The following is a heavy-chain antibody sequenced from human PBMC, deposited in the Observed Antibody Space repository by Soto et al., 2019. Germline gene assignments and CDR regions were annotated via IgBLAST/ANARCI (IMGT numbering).Heavy chain of an antibody. J-gene: IGHJ5*02. D-gene: IGHD6-13*01. CDR2: ISSTNSYT. CDR3: ARDSRTTAGVNWFDP. Sequence: QVQLVESGGGLVKPGGSLRLSCAASGFTFSDYYMTWIRQAPGKGLEWVSHISSTNSYTNYADSVKGRFTISRDNAKNSLYLEMNSLRAEDTAVYYCARDSRTTAGVNWFDPWGQGTLVTVSS. CDR1: GFTFSDYY. V-gene: IGHV3-11*05.